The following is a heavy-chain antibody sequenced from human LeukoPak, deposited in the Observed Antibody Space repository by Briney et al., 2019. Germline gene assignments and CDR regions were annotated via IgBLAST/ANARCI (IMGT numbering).Heavy chain of an antibody. Sequence: GGSLRLSCAASGFTFSSYAMSRVRQAPGKGLEWVSAISGSGGSTYYADSVKGRFTISRDNSKNTLYLQMNSLRAEDTAVYYCAKDSEVVPAAQFDYWGQGTLVTVSS. J-gene: IGHJ4*02. CDR3: AKDSEVVPAAQFDY. V-gene: IGHV3-23*01. CDR1: GFTFSSYA. D-gene: IGHD2-2*01. CDR2: ISGSGGST.